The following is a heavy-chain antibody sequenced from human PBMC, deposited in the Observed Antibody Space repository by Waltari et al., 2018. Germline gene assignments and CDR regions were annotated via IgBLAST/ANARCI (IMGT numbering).Heavy chain of an antibody. D-gene: IGHD3-10*01. CDR3: AREAQYGSGSYYWPENFQE. V-gene: IGHV3-21*01. CDR1: GFTLSNYG. J-gene: IGHJ1*01. Sequence: EVQLVESGGGLVKPGGSLRLSCAASGFTLSNYGMHWVRQAPGKGLEWVSSISSSSSFKYYADSVKGRFTISRDNAKNSLYLQMNGLGVEDTAVYYCAREAQYGSGSYYWPENFQEWGQGTLVTVSS. CDR2: ISSSSSFK.